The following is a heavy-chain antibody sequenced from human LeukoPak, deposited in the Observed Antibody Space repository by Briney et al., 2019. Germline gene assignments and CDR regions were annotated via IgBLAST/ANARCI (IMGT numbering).Heavy chain of an antibody. D-gene: IGHD6-13*01. V-gene: IGHV1-69*13. Sequence: GASVKVSCKASGYTFTSYAISWVRQAPGQGLEWMGGIIPIFGTANYAQKFQGRVTITADESTSTAYMELSSLRSEDTAVYYCARGNFGDSSSWDFDYWGQGTLVTVSS. CDR2: IIPIFGTA. CDR1: GYTFTSYA. CDR3: ARGNFGDSSSWDFDY. J-gene: IGHJ4*02.